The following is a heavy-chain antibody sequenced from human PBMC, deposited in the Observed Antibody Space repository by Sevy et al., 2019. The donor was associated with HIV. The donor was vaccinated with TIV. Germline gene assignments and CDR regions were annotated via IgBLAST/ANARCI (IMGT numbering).Heavy chain of an antibody. J-gene: IGHJ4*02. CDR2: IWFDGSNT. V-gene: IGHV3-33*08. D-gene: IGHD4-17*01. CDR3: ARDLEFYDYGDYGPAFMPDY. Sequence: GGSLRLSCAASGFPFGSYSMHWVRHAAGKGLEWVAVIWFDGSNTYYADSVKGRFTISRDIAKNTLHLQMNSLRAEDTAVHYCARDLEFYDYGDYGPAFMPDYWGQGTLVTVSS. CDR1: GFPFGSYS.